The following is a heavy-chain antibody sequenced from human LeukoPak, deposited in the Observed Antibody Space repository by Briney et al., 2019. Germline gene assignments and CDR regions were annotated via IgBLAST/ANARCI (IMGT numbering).Heavy chain of an antibody. Sequence: ASETLSLTCAISGDSVSSNSAAWNWIRQSPSRGLEWLGRTYCRSKWYNDYAVSVKSRITINPDTSKNQFSLQLNSVTPEDTAVYYCARVAEEEGAFDIWGQGTMVTVSS. V-gene: IGHV6-1*01. J-gene: IGHJ3*02. CDR1: GDSVSSNSAA. CDR2: TYCRSKWYN. CDR3: ARVAEEEGAFDI.